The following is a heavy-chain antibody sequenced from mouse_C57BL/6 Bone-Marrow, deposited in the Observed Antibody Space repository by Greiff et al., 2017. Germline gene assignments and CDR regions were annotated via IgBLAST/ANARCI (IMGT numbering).Heavy chain of an antibody. D-gene: IGHD1-1*01. J-gene: IGHJ1*01. V-gene: IGHV2-6-7*01. CDR3: ARDITTVGDWYFDV. Sequence: VQVVESGPGLVAPSQSLSITCTVSGFSLTGYGVNWVRQPPGKGLEWLGMIWGDGSTDYNSALKSRLSISTDNSKSQVYLKMNSLQTDDTARYYCARDITTVGDWYFDVWGAGTTVTVSA. CDR2: IWGDGST. CDR1: GFSLTGYG.